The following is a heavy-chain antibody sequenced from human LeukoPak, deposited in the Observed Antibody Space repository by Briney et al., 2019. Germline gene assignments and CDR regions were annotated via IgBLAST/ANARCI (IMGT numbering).Heavy chain of an antibody. CDR1: GVSISSGDYY. V-gene: IGHV4-30-4*01. D-gene: IGHD3-22*01. CDR2: IYYSGST. CDR3: ARGPRPGIVVVMRAFDI. Sequence: PSQTLSLTCTVSGVSISSGDYYWSWIRQPPGKGLEWIGYIYYSGSTYYNPSLKSRVTISVDTSKNQFSLKLSSVTAADTAVYYCARGPRPGIVVVMRAFDIWGQGTMVTVSS. J-gene: IGHJ3*02.